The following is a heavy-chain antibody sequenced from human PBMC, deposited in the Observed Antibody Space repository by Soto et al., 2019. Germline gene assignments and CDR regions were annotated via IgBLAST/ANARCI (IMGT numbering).Heavy chain of an antibody. Sequence: QVQLVQSGAEVKKPGASVKVSCKASGYTFSNYGFSWVRQAPGQGLEWMGWISVYNGNTNCAQKFQGRVTMTIHTSTNTAYMELRSLTSDDTAVYYCARDTVFDYWGQGTLVTVSS. CDR3: ARDTVFDY. J-gene: IGHJ4*02. CDR1: GYTFSNYG. D-gene: IGHD2-8*02. V-gene: IGHV1-18*01. CDR2: ISVYNGNT.